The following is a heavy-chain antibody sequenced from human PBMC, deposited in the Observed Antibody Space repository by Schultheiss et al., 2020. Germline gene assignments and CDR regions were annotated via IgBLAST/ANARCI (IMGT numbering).Heavy chain of an antibody. CDR2: IIPIFGTA. CDR1: GGTFSSYA. V-gene: IGHV1-69*01. J-gene: IGHJ5*02. D-gene: IGHD2-2*01. CDR3: AREVVPAADPALELGA. Sequence: SVKDSCKASGGTFSSYAISWVRQAPGQGLEWMGGIIPIFGTANYAQKFQGRVTITADESTSTAYMELSSLRSEDTAVYYCAREVVPAADPALELGAWGQGTLVTVAS.